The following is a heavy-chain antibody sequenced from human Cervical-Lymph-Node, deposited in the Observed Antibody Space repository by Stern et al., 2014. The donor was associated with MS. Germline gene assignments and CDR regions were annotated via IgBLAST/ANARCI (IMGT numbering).Heavy chain of an antibody. Sequence: QLVQSGGGVVRPGRSLRLSCATSGFTFSRYAVLWVRQAPGKGLEWVAAISYDGSNKCYGDSVKGRFTIPRDNSKNTLFLQMNNLRPEDSGVYHCARDRLDGDYVYYYGLDVWGQGTTVTVSS. CDR3: ARDRLDGDYVYYYGLDV. CDR1: GFTFSRYA. V-gene: IGHV3-30*04. J-gene: IGHJ6*02. D-gene: IGHD4-17*01. CDR2: ISYDGSNK.